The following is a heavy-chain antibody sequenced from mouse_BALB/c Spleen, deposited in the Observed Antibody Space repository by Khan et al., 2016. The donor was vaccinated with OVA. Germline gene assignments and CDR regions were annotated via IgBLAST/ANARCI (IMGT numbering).Heavy chain of an antibody. V-gene: IGHV3-2*02. CDR1: GYSITSGYA. Sequence: LQESGPGLVKPSQSLSLTCTVTGYSITSGYAWHWIRQFPGNKLEWMGYISYSGVTSYTPSLKSRISITRDTSKNQFFLQLNSVTTEDTATYYCARGNYYGYYFDYWGQGTTLTFSS. J-gene: IGHJ2*01. D-gene: IGHD1-1*01. CDR2: ISYSGVT. CDR3: ARGNYYGYYFDY.